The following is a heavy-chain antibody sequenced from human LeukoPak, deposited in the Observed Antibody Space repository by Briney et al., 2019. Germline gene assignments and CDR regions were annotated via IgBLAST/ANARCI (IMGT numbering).Heavy chain of an antibody. CDR1: GYTFTSYD. V-gene: IGHV1-8*01. CDR2: MNPNSGNT. CDR3: ARAQRITMVRGVIIDYYFDY. D-gene: IGHD3-10*01. Sequence: ASVKVSCKAPGYTFTSYDINWVRQATGQGLEWMGWMNPNSGNTGYAQKFQGRVTMTRNTSISTAYMELSSLRSEDTAVYYCARAQRITMVRGVIIDYYFDYWGQGTLVTVSS. J-gene: IGHJ4*02.